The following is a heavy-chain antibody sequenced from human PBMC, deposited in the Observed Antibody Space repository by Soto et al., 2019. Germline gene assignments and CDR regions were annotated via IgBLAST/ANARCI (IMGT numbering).Heavy chain of an antibody. J-gene: IGHJ5*02. CDR1: GGSISNYC. D-gene: IGHD3-16*01. CDR2: MYYNGHM. CDR3: ASGGNWCDP. Sequence: SETRSRTWNVSGGSISNYCWTWVRQSPEKGLGWMGYMYYNGHMKYNPSLKRRVTISIDTSKNQFSLTLKSVTAADTAVYYCASGGNWCDPWGQGVLVTASS. V-gene: IGHV4-59*01.